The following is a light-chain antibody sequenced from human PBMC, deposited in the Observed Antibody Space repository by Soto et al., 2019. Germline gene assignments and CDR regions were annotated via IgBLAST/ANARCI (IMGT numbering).Light chain of an antibody. CDR1: QRISSY. CDR2: AAS. J-gene: IGKJ1*01. V-gene: IGKV1-17*01. Sequence: DIQMTQSPSSLSASVGDRVTITCRASQRISSYLNWYQQKPGKAPKLLIYAASSLQSGVPSRFSGSGSGTEFTLTISSLQPEDFATYYCQQYNSYWTFGQGTKVDIK. CDR3: QQYNSYWT.